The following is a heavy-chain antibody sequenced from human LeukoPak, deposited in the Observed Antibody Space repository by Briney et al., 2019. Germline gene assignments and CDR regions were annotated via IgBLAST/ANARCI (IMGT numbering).Heavy chain of an antibody. CDR1: GFTFSSYA. D-gene: IGHD6-19*01. CDR3: AKDGKGAPVAGTGYFDY. V-gene: IGHV3-23*01. J-gene: IGHJ4*02. CDR2: ISGSGGNT. Sequence: GSSLRLSFAACGFTFSSYAMSWVRQAPGKGLEGVAVISGSGGNTYYADSVRGRFTISRDNSKNTLYLQMNSLRAEDTAIYYCAKDGKGAPVAGTGYFDYWGQGTLVTVSS.